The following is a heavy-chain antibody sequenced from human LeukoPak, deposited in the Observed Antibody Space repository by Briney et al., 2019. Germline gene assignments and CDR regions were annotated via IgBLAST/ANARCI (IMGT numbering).Heavy chain of an antibody. CDR2: IYSDGNK. CDR1: GFTFITND. Sequence: PGGSVRLSCAASGFTFITNDMNWVRQAPGKGLEWVSVIYSDGNKKYADSVQGRFTIPRDNSKNTLYLEMNSLSPDDTAVYYCARGVELLAANTLAYWGQGTLVTVSS. J-gene: IGHJ4*02. V-gene: IGHV3-53*01. CDR3: ARGVELLAANTLAY. D-gene: IGHD1-7*01.